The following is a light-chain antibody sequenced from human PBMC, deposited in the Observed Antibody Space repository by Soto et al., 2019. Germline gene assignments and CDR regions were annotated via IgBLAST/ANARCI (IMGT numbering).Light chain of an antibody. CDR3: QQYNDWTPLT. CDR1: QSVSSS. V-gene: IGKV3-15*01. J-gene: IGKJ4*01. CDR2: GAS. Sequence: EVVMTQSPATLSVSPGERATLSCRASQSVSSSLAWYQQKPGQAPRLLIYGASTRATGIPARFSVSGSGTEFTLTISSLQSEDLGVDYCQQYNDWTPLTFGGGTKVEIK.